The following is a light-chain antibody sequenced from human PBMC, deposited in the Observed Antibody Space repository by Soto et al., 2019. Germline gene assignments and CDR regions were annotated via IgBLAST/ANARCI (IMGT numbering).Light chain of an antibody. V-gene: IGKV3-15*01. Sequence: EVVLTQSPATLSVSPGAGATLSCRASQSVGSNLAWYQQKPGQTPRVLIYGESTRAIGIPARFSGSGFGTEFTLTISSLQSEDFVVYYCQQYSNWPLLSFGGGTKVEIK. J-gene: IGKJ4*01. CDR3: QQYSNWPLLS. CDR1: QSVGSN. CDR2: GES.